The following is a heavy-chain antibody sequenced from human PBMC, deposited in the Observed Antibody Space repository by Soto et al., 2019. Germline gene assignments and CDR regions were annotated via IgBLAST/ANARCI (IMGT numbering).Heavy chain of an antibody. CDR1: GGSISNYY. Sequence: SETLSLTCTVSGGSISNYYWSWIRQPPGKGLEWIGYIYYSGSTNYNPSLKSRVTISVDTSKNQFSLKLSSMTAADTAVYYCARRYSSSFDYWGRGTLVTVSS. J-gene: IGHJ4*02. CDR3: ARRYSSSFDY. CDR2: IYYSGST. D-gene: IGHD6-13*01. V-gene: IGHV4-59*08.